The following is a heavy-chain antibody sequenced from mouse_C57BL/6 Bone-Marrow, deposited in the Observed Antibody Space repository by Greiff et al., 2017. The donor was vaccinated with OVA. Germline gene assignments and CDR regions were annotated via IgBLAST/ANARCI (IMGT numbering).Heavy chain of an antibody. D-gene: IGHD1-1*01. CDR1: GFNIKDDY. V-gene: IGHV14-4*01. Sequence: EVQLQQSGAELVRPGASVKLSCTASGFNIKDDYMHWVKQRPEQGLEWIGWIDPENGDTEYASKFKGKATITANTSSKTSYLQLSILTSYDTTVYYYTTRLLPFDYCGQGTTLTVSS. CDR3: TTRLLPFDY. CDR2: IDPENGDT. J-gene: IGHJ2*01.